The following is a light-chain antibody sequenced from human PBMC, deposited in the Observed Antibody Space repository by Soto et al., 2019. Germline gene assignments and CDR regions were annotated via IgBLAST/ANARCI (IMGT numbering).Light chain of an antibody. Sequence: DIQLTQSPSSVSASIGDRVTISCRASQSIYNWLVWYQQKPGKAPKLLIYAASSLQSGVPSRFSGSGYGTEFTLTISSLQPEDSATYYCQQADSFPLTFGGGTEVAI. CDR2: AAS. CDR3: QQADSFPLT. CDR1: QSIYNW. J-gene: IGKJ4*01. V-gene: IGKV1-12*01.